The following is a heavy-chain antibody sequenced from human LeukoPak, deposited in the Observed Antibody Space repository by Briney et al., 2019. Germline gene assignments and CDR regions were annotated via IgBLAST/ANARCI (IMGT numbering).Heavy chain of an antibody. V-gene: IGHV1-8*01. CDR1: GYTFTSYD. CDR3: AMGYYYYYGMDV. CDR2: MNPNSGNT. J-gene: IGHJ6*02. Sequence: ASVKVSCKASGYTFTSYDINWVRQATGQGLEWMGWMNPNSGNTGYAQKFQGRVTMTRNTSISTAYMELSSLRSEDTAVYYCAMGYYYYYGMDVWGQGTTVTVSS.